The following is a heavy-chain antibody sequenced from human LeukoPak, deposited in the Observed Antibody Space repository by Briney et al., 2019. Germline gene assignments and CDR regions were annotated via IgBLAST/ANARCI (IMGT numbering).Heavy chain of an antibody. D-gene: IGHD6-13*01. V-gene: IGHV3-11*01. Sequence: GGSLRLSCAASGFTFSDYYMSWIRQAPGKGLEWVSYISSSGSTIYYADSVKGRFTISRDNAKNSLCLQMNSLRAEDTAVYYCARVPVGTGYSSSWYTSRGATAIPEIYFQHWGQGTLVTVSS. CDR1: GFTFSDYY. CDR3: ARVPVGTGYSSSWYTSRGATAIPEIYFQH. J-gene: IGHJ1*01. CDR2: ISSSGSTI.